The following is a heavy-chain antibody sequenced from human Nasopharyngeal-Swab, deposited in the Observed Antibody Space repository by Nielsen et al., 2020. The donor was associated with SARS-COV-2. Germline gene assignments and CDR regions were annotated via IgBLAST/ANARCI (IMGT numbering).Heavy chain of an antibody. CDR3: AKGGVSVYGDSYYFDF. Sequence: GESLKISCAASGFTFYTFGMTWVRQAPGKGLEWVSRISGSGSGTYYADSVKGRFTISRDNSKNTLYLQMNSLRADDTAVYYCAKGGVSVYGDSYYFDFWGQGTRVTVSS. CDR1: GFTFYTFG. D-gene: IGHD4-17*01. V-gene: IGHV3-23*01. J-gene: IGHJ4*02. CDR2: ISGSGSGT.